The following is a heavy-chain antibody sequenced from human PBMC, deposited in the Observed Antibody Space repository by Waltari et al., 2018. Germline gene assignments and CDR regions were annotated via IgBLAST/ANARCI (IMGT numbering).Heavy chain of an antibody. V-gene: IGHV3-23*01. CDR1: GFTFSSYA. CDR2: ISGCGGST. CDR3: AKEEIAAENFDY. Sequence: EVQLLESGGGLVQPGGSLRLSCAASGFTFSSYAMSWVRQAPGKGLEWVSAISGCGGSTYYADPVKGRFTISRDNSKNTLYLQMNSLRAEDTAVYYCAKEEIAAENFDYWGQGTLVTVSS. J-gene: IGHJ4*02. D-gene: IGHD6-6*01.